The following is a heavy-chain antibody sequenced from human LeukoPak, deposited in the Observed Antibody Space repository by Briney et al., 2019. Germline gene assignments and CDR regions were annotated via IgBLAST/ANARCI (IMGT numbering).Heavy chain of an antibody. J-gene: IGHJ4*02. CDR3: ARASVEMATIPDY. CDR1: GYTFTGYY. D-gene: IGHD5-24*01. Sequence: GASVKVSCKASGYTFTGYYMHWVRQAPGQGLEWMGWINPNSGGTNYAQKFQGRVTMTRDTSISTAYMELSRLRSDDTAVYYCARASVEMATIPDYWGQGTLVTVSS. CDR2: INPNSGGT. V-gene: IGHV1-2*02.